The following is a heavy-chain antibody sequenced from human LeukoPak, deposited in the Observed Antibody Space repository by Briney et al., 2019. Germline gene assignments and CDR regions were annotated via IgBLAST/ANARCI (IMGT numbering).Heavy chain of an antibody. J-gene: IGHJ4*02. Sequence: PGGSLRLSCAASGFTVSRNYMSWVRQAPGKGLEWVSATYSGGSTYYADSVKGRFTVSSDSSKNTLYLQMNSLQAEDTAIYYCARHRKDIGFDSWGQGTLVTVSS. CDR2: TYSGGST. D-gene: IGHD2-15*01. CDR1: GFTVSRNY. CDR3: ARHRKDIGFDS. V-gene: IGHV3-53*01.